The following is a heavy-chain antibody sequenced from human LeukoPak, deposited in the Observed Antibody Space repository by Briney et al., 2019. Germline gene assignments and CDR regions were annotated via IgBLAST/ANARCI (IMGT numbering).Heavy chain of an antibody. D-gene: IGHD5-24*01. CDR2: IYYSAST. CDR3: ARVETYYYYMDV. Sequence: SETLSLTCTVSGGPISSYYWSWIRQPPGKGLEWIGYIYYSASTNYNPSLKSRVTISVEPSKNQFSLKLSSVTAADTAVYYCARVETYYYYMDVWGKGTTVTISS. V-gene: IGHV4-59*01. J-gene: IGHJ6*03. CDR1: GGPISSYY.